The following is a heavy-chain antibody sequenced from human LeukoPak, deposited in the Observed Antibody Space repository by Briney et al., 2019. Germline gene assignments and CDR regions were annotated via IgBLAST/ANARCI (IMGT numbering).Heavy chain of an antibody. J-gene: IGHJ3*02. CDR2: INWNGGST. Sequence: GGSLRLSCAASGFTFDDYGVSWVRQAPGKGLEWVSGINWNGGSTGYADSVKGRFTISRDNAKNSLYLQMNSLRAEDTALYYCARYLADIVVVPAAFDAFDIWGQGTMVTVSS. V-gene: IGHV3-20*04. D-gene: IGHD2-2*01. CDR1: GFTFDDYG. CDR3: ARYLADIVVVPAAFDAFDI.